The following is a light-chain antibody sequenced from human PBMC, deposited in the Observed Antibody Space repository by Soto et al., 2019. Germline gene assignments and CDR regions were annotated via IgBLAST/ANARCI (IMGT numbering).Light chain of an antibody. CDR2: RNY. Sequence: QSVLTQPPSASETPGQRVTISCSGSSSNIGSNHVYWYQHLPGTAPKLLIYRNYLRPSGVPDRFSASKSATSASLATSGLRSDDDADYYCGAWDDSLSGWVFGGGTKLTVL. CDR1: SSNIGSNH. J-gene: IGLJ3*02. V-gene: IGLV1-47*01. CDR3: GAWDDSLSGWV.